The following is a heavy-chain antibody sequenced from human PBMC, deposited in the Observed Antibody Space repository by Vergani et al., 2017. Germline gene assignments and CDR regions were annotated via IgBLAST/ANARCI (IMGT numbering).Heavy chain of an antibody. J-gene: IGHJ4*02. CDR3: ARRSERYCSSTSCYGWGYFDY. V-gene: IGHV4-34*01. D-gene: IGHD2-2*01. Sequence: QVQLQQWGAGLLKPSETLSLTCAVYGGSFSGYYWSWIRQPPGKGLEWIGEINHSGSTNYNPSLQRRVTISVDTSKNQFSLKLSSVTAADTAVYYCARRSERYCSSTSCYGWGYFDYWGQGTLVTVSS. CDR2: INHSGST. CDR1: GGSFSGYY.